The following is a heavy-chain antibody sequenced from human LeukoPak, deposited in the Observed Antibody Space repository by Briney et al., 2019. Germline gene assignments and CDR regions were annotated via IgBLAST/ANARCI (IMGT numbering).Heavy chain of an antibody. CDR2: IYSGGST. CDR3: ARDSRQDYYDSSGYLWLAFGI. Sequence: GGSLRLSCAASGFTVSNNYMSWVRQAPGKGLEWVSVIYSGGSTYYADSVKGRFTISRDNSKNTLYLQMNSLRAEDTAVYYCARDSRQDYYDSSGYLWLAFGIWGQGTMVAVSS. CDR1: GFTVSNNY. D-gene: IGHD3-22*01. V-gene: IGHV3-53*01. J-gene: IGHJ3*02.